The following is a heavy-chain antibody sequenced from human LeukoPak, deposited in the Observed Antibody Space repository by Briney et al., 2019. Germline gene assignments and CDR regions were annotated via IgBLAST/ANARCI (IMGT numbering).Heavy chain of an antibody. D-gene: IGHD3-16*01. CDR3: ARLGENEA. J-gene: IGHJ5*02. V-gene: IGHV4-39*01. CDR2: IYYSGST. CDR1: GGSISSSSYY. Sequence: SETLSLTCTVSGGSISSSSYYWGWIRQPPGKGLEWIGSIYYSGSTYYNPSLKSRVTISVDTSKNQFSLKLSSVTAADTAVYYCARLGENEAWGRGTLVTVSS.